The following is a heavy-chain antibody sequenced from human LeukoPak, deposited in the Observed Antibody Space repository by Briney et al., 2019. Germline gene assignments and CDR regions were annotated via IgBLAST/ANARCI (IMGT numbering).Heavy chain of an antibody. Sequence: SETLSLTCAVYGGSFSGYYWSWIRQPPGKGLEWIGEINHSGSTNYNPSLKSRVTISVDTSKNQFSLKLSSVTAADTAVYYCASRRGTWYWGQGTLVTVSS. CDR1: GGSFSGYY. J-gene: IGHJ4*02. CDR2: INHSGST. D-gene: IGHD2-15*01. V-gene: IGHV4-34*01. CDR3: ASRRGTWY.